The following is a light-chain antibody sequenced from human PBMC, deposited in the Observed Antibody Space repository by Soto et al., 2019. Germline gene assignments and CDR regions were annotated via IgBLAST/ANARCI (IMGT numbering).Light chain of an antibody. J-gene: IGKJ1*01. CDR1: QSVSSSY. Sequence: EIVLTQSPGTLSLSPGERATLSCRASQSVSSSYLAWYQQEPGQAPRLLIYGASSRATGIPDRSSGSGSGTDFTLTISRLEPEDFAVYYCQQYGSSGWTFGQGTKVEIK. CDR3: QQYGSSGWT. V-gene: IGKV3-20*01. CDR2: GAS.